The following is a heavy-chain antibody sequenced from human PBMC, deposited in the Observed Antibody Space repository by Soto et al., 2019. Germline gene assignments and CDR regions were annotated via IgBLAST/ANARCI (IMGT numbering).Heavy chain of an antibody. J-gene: IGHJ4*02. D-gene: IGHD4-17*01. CDR3: AREVGYCDFSAALLD. CDR2: IITLFGTA. Sequence: VQLMQSGAEVKQPGSSVKVSCKASGGTFSSHSINWVRQAPGQVLEWMGGIITLFGTANYAQNFQGRVTIHADQSTSTAYLELNSLRSDDTDVYYCAREVGYCDFSAALLDWGQETLVTGSS. CDR1: GGTFSSHS. V-gene: IGHV1-69*01.